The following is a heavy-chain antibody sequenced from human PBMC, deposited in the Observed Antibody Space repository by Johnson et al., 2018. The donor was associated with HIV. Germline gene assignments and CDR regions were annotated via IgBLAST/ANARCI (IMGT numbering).Heavy chain of an antibody. J-gene: IGHJ3*02. D-gene: IGHD1-26*01. Sequence: QVQLVESGGGVVQPGRSLRLSCAASGFTFNDYYISWIRQAPGKGLECVSYISSSGSNKYYADSVKGRFTISRDNAKNSLYLQMNSLRAEDTAVYSCAREVGARGSDAFDIWGQGTMVTVSS. CDR2: ISSSGSNK. CDR3: AREVGARGSDAFDI. CDR1: GFTFNDYY. V-gene: IGHV3-11*04.